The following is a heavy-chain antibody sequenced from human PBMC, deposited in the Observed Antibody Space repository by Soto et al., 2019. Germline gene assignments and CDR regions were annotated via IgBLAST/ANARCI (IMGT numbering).Heavy chain of an antibody. CDR1: DGYISSSNW. CDR3: ASVRGGYYYAMDF. J-gene: IGHJ6*02. CDR2: IYHSGST. Sequence: SEPLSLTYAVSDGYISSSNWWSWVRQPPGKGLEWIGEIYHSGSTNYNPSLKSRVTISVDKSKNQFSLKLSSVTAADTAVYYCASVRGGYYYAMDFWGQGTTVTVSS. V-gene: IGHV4-4*02. D-gene: IGHD3-10*02.